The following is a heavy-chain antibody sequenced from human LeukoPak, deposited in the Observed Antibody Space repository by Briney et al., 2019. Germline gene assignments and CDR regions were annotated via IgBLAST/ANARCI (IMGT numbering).Heavy chain of an antibody. Sequence: GGSLRLSCEASGFTFTSYWMSWVRQAPGKGPEWVAHIKENGNEQYYADSVKGRFTISRDNVKQSLGLQMNSLRVEDTAVYYCARGPGDFDASDIWGQGTIVTVSS. D-gene: IGHD1-14*01. CDR3: ARGPGDFDASDI. CDR1: GFTFTSYW. CDR2: IKENGNEQ. V-gene: IGHV3-7*01. J-gene: IGHJ3*02.